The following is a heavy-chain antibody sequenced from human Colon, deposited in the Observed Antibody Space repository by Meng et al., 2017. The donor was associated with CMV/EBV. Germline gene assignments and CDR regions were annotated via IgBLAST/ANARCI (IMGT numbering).Heavy chain of an antibody. CDR2: ISYDGSRT. D-gene: IGHD1-26*01. Sequence: QVRLVESGGGVVQPGRSLRLSCAASGFTFNNYDMHWVRQAPGRGLEWVATISYDGSRTYYADSVKGRFTISRDTSRNTLSLQMNSLRADDTAIYYCAKGRGLGASASNYWGQGTLVTVSS. J-gene: IGHJ4*02. V-gene: IGHV3-30*18. CDR3: AKGRGLGASASNY. CDR1: GFTFNNYD.